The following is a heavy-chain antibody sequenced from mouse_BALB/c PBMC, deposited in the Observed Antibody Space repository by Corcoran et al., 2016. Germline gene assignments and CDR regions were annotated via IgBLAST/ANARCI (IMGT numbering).Heavy chain of an antibody. CDR3: ARIYWDGFAY. J-gene: IGHJ3*01. CDR2: YGWNDDK. V-gene: IGHV8-11*01. D-gene: IGHD4-1*01. CDR1: GFSLRTSGMS. Sequence: QVTLKESGPGILQPSQTLSLTCSFSGFSLRTSGMSVGWIRQPSGKGLEWLAHYGWNDDKRYDTALKSRLTISKDTSNNQVFLKIVSVVTADTATYYCARIYWDGFAYWGQGTLVTVSA.